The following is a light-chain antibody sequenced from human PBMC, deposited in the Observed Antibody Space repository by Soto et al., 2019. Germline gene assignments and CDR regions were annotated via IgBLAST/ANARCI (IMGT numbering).Light chain of an antibody. CDR1: QSISSW. V-gene: IGKV1-5*03. CDR3: QQYNSYPWT. Sequence: DIPMTQSPSTLSASVGDRVTITCRASQSISSWLAWYQQKPGKAPKLLTYKASSLESGVPSRFSGSESGTEFTLTISSLQPDDFATYYCQQYNSYPWTFGQGTKAEIK. CDR2: KAS. J-gene: IGKJ1*01.